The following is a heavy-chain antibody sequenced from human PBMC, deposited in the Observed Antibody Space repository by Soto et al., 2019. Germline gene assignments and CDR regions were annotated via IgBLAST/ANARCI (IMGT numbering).Heavy chain of an antibody. J-gene: IGHJ4*02. CDR2: ISGSGGST. D-gene: IGHD6-19*01. CDR1: GFTFSSYA. Sequence: PLGSLRLSCAASGFTFSSYAMSWVRQAPGKGLEWVSAISGSGGSTYYADSVKGRFTISRDNSKNTLYLQMNSLRAEDTAVYYCAKDPLPVDDAGGVYWGQGPLVTVSS. CDR3: AKDPLPVDDAGGVY. V-gene: IGHV3-23*01.